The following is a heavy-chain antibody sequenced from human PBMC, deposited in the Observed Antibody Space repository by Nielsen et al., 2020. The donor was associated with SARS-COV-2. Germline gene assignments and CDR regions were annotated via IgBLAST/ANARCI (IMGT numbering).Heavy chain of an antibody. CDR2: ISYDGSNK. CDR1: GFTFSSYA. D-gene: IGHD3-10*01. CDR3: AREPYGSGSYYLDY. J-gene: IGHJ4*02. Sequence: GESLKISCAASGFTFSSYAMHWVRQAPGKGLEWVAVISYDGSNKYYADSVKGRFTISRDNSKNTLYLQMNSLRAEDTAVYYCAREPYGSGSYYLDYWGQGTLVTVSS. V-gene: IGHV3-30-3*01.